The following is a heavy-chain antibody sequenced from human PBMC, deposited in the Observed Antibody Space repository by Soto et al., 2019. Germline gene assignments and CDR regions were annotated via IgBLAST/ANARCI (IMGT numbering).Heavy chain of an antibody. V-gene: IGHV3-15*01. CDR3: AITAMINRDSSTSFDY. J-gene: IGHJ4*02. CDR1: GLTFSNVW. CDR2: IKSKSDGETA. D-gene: IGHD5-18*01. Sequence: PGGALRGYCAASGLTFSNVWMTWVRQAPGKGLEWVGRIKSKSDGETADVAAPVKARFTISRDDSKNTVFLEMNSLKSEDTALYYCAITAMINRDSSTSFDYWGRGTQVTVSS.